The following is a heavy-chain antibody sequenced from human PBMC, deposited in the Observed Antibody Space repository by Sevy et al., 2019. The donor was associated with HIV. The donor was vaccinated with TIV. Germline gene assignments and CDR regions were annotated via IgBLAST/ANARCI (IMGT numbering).Heavy chain of an antibody. Sequence: GGSLRLSCVGSGFTFSRHAMHWVRQASGKGLEWVAVILYDGSNKYYADSVKGRFTISRDNSKNTLDLEMNSLRPEDTAVYYCARSAVAGIEAWFDPWGLGTLVTVSS. CDR1: GFTFSRHA. CDR2: ILYDGSNK. CDR3: ARSAVAGIEAWFDP. D-gene: IGHD6-19*01. J-gene: IGHJ5*02. V-gene: IGHV3-30-3*01.